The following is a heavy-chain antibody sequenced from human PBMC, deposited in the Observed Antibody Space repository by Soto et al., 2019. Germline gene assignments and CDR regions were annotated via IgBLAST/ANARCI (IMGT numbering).Heavy chain of an antibody. CDR3: ARRYSGYGDY. J-gene: IGHJ4*02. Sequence: QVQLQESGPGLVKPSENLSLTCTVSGGSITSYYWSWIRQPPGKGLEWIGYIYFSGSANYNPSLKRRVTISVDTSKNQYSLKLSSVTAADTAVYYCARRYSGYGDYWGQGTLVTVSS. CDR1: GGSITSYY. V-gene: IGHV4-59*08. CDR2: IYFSGSA. D-gene: IGHD5-12*01.